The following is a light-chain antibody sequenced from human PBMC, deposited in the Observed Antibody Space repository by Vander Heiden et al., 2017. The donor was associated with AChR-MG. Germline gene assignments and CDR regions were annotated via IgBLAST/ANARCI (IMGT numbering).Light chain of an antibody. Sequence: DIQMSQSPSFLSASVGHRVTIACRASQRLSSYLHWYQHKAVKAPKLPIYGASSLQSGVPPRCSGSGSGTDFTFTISSPQPEDFATYYCQQSYSTPPERTFGQGTKLEIK. CDR1: QRLSSY. CDR2: GAS. J-gene: IGKJ2*01. CDR3: QQSYSTPPERT. V-gene: IGKV1-39*01.